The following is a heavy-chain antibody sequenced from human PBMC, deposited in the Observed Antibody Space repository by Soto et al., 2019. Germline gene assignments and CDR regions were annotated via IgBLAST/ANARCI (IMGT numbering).Heavy chain of an antibody. Sequence: QVQLVQSGGEVKRPGASVKVSCKTSGYTFSNYGITWVRQAPGQALEWLGWISLYSDGTNYAQKFQGRVSMTTDTPPTTPYMERRSRRSDDPPVYYGARVVPGAEAWFGPWGQGPLVTVSS. CDR3: ARVVPGAEAWFGP. CDR2: ISLYSDGT. J-gene: IGHJ5*02. CDR1: GYTFSNYG. V-gene: IGHV1-18*01.